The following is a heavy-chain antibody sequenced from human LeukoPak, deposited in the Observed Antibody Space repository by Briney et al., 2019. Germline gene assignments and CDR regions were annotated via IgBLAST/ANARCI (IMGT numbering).Heavy chain of an antibody. CDR1: GSTFSSYG. D-gene: IGHD6-19*01. CDR2: IWYDGSNK. CDR3: ARDNQWLTDAFDI. V-gene: IGHV3-33*01. J-gene: IGHJ3*02. Sequence: GRSLRLSCAASGSTFSSYGMHWVRQAPGKGLEWVAVIWYDGSNKYYADSVKGRFAISRDNSKNTLYLQMNSLRAEDTAVYYCARDNQWLTDAFDIWGQGTMVTVSS.